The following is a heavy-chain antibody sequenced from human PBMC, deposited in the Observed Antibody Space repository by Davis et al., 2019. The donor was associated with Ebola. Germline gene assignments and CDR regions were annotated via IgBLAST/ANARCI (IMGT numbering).Heavy chain of an antibody. J-gene: IGHJ6*04. CDR2: TYYRSKWYN. CDR1: GDSVSTTSAA. Sequence: SQTLSLTCAISGDSVSTTSAAWNWIRQSPSRGLEWLGRTYYRSKWYNDYAVSVKSRITINPDTSKNQFSLQLNSVTPEDTAVYYCARLTGTDYGMDVWGKGTTVTVSS. V-gene: IGHV6-1*01. CDR3: ARLTGTDYGMDV. D-gene: IGHD1-20*01.